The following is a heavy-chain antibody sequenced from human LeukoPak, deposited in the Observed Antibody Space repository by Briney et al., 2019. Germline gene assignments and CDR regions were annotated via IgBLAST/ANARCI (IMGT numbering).Heavy chain of an antibody. CDR2: ISGSGGST. J-gene: IGHJ4*02. Sequence: GGSLRLSCAASGFTFSSYAMSWVRQAPGKGLEWVSDISGSGGSTYYADSVKGRFTISRDNSKNTLYLQMNSLRAEDTAVYYCAKDRGDYSNYRPYYFDYWGQGTLVTVSS. CDR3: AKDRGDYSNYRPYYFDY. D-gene: IGHD4-11*01. CDR1: GFTFSSYA. V-gene: IGHV3-23*01.